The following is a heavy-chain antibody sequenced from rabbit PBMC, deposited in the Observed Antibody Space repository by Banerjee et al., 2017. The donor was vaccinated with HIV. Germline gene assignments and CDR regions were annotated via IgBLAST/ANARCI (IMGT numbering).Heavy chain of an antibody. CDR3: ARNYVNAFDP. V-gene: IGHV1S39*01. Sequence: QEQLAESGGGLVQPGGSLKLSCKASGFDFSDYGVSWVRQAPGKGLEWIGYIDTNDGDTDYANWPKGRFTISKTSSTTVTLQVTSLTAADTAPYFCARNYVNAFDPWGPGTLVTVS. CDR2: IDTNDGDT. CDR1: GFDFSDYG. D-gene: IGHD4-2*01. J-gene: IGHJ2*01.